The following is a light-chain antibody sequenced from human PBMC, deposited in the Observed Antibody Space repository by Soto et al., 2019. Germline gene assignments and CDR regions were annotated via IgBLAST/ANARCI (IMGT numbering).Light chain of an antibody. CDR3: KQYGSSPSFT. V-gene: IGKV3-20*01. Sequence: EIVLTQSPGTLSLSPGERATLSCRASQSVSSSYLAWYQQKPGQAPRLLIYGASSRATGIPDRFSGSGSGTDFTLTISRLEPEDFAVYYCKQYGSSPSFTFVQGTRLEI. CDR1: QSVSSSY. CDR2: GAS. J-gene: IGKJ5*01.